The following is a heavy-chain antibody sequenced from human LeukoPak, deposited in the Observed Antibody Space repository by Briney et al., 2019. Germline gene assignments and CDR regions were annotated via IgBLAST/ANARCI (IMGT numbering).Heavy chain of an antibody. J-gene: IGHJ4*02. CDR2: MNPNSGNT. Sequence: ASVKVSCKASGYTFTSYDINWVRQATGQGLERMGWMNPNSGNTGYAQKFQGRVTMTRNTSISTAYMELSSLRSEDTAVYYCARRRSGSRRTPLDYWGQGTLVTVSS. D-gene: IGHD3-10*01. CDR3: ARRRSGSRRTPLDY. CDR1: GYTFTSYD. V-gene: IGHV1-8*01.